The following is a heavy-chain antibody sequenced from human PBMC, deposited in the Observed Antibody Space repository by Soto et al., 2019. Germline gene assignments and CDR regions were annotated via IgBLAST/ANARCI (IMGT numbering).Heavy chain of an antibody. CDR3: ARDVPDHQYYYDSSGYYDY. Sequence: PGGSLRLSCAASGFAFSDNYMTWIRQAPGKGPEWVSFISGIGSTIYYADSVKGRFTISRDNAKNSLYLQMNSLRAEDTAVYYCARDVPDHQYYYDSSGYYDYWGQGTLVTVSS. V-gene: IGHV3-11*01. CDR2: ISGIGSTI. D-gene: IGHD3-22*01. J-gene: IGHJ4*02. CDR1: GFAFSDNY.